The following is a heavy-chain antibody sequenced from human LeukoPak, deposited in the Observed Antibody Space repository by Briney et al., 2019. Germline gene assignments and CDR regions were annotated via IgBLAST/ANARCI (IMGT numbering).Heavy chain of an antibody. CDR3: AREFHGMATEY. CDR1: GFTFSSYS. J-gene: IGHJ4*02. V-gene: IGHV3-21*01. CDR2: ISSSSSYI. Sequence: GGSLRLSCAASGFTFSSYSMNWVRQAPGKGLEWVSSISSSSSYIYYADSVKGRFTISRDNAKNSLYLQMNSLRAEGTAVYYCAREFHGMATEYWGQGTLVTVSS. D-gene: IGHD5-24*01.